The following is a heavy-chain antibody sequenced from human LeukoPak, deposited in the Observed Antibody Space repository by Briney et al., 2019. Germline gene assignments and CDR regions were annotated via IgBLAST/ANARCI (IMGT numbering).Heavy chain of an antibody. CDR1: GASISSHY. J-gene: IGHJ5*02. CDR2: IYYSGST. Sequence: PSETLSLTCTVSGASISSHYWSWIRQPPGKGLEWIGYIYYSGSTNYNPSLKSRVTISVDRSNSQFSLKLTPVTAADTAVYCCARAIVADLWSGSKFDPWGQGTLVTVSS. CDR3: ARAIVADLWSGSKFDP. V-gene: IGHV4-59*11. D-gene: IGHD3-3*01.